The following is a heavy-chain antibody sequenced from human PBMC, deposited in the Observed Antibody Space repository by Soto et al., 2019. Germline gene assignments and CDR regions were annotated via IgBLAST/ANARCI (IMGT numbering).Heavy chain of an antibody. CDR3: ARGDSLRPLEAY. V-gene: IGHV3-30-3*01. Sequence: GGSLRLSCAASGFTFSSYAMNWARQAPGKGLEWVAVISYDGNNKFYADSVKGRFTISRDNAKNSLYLQMNSLRDEDTAVYYCARGDSLRPLEAYWGQGTLVTVSS. D-gene: IGHD3-3*01. CDR1: GFTFSSYA. J-gene: IGHJ4*02. CDR2: ISYDGNNK.